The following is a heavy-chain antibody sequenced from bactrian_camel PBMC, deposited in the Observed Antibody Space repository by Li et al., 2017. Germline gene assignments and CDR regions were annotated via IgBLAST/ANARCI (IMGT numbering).Heavy chain of an antibody. CDR2: IDTDGTI. J-gene: IGHJ4*01. CDR3: VQDLVGYQLGATLY. D-gene: IGHD7*01. Sequence: HVQLVESGGGSVQPGGSLRLSCAASGHINTVHCMGWFRQTPGKEREAVAEIDTDGTINYADSVKGRFTISRDNSQNMLYLQADSLKPEDTAMYYCVQDLVGYQLGATLYWGQGTQVTVS. V-gene: IGHV3S53*01. CDR1: GHINTVHC.